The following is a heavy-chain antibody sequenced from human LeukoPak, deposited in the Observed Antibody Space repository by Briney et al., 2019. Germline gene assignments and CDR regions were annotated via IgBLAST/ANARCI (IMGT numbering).Heavy chain of an antibody. CDR2: IYYSGST. V-gene: IGHV4-59*01. CDR3: ARGERGYSGYLNWFDP. Sequence: PSETLSLTCTVSGGSISSYYWGWIRQPPGKGLEWIGYIYYSGSTNYNPSLKSRVTISVDTSKNQFSLKLSSVTAADTAVYYCARGERGYSGYLNWFDPWGQGTLVTVSS. J-gene: IGHJ5*02. D-gene: IGHD5-12*01. CDR1: GGSISSYY.